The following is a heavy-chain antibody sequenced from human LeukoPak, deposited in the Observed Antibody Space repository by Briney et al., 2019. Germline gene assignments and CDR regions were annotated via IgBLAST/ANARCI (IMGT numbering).Heavy chain of an antibody. Sequence: GGSLRLSCAASGFTFRDYIMNWVRQSPGKGLQWVSYVSFGSSYISYADSLKGRFTISRDDAKSSVYLEMTSLRAEDTAVYYCARASTEYAVTDGFDTWGPGTLVTVSS. D-gene: IGHD4-17*01. CDR3: ARASTEYAVTDGFDT. J-gene: IGHJ5*02. V-gene: IGHV3-21*01. CDR2: VSFGSSYI. CDR1: GFTFRDYI.